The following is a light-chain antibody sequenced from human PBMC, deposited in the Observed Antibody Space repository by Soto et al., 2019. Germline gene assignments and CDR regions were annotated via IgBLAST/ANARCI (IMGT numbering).Light chain of an antibody. CDR3: QPRSNWWT. CDR1: QSVSNNY. Sequence: IGLTQSPATLSLSPEERSTLSCRVSQSVSNNYLAWCQQKPGQALRVLVYDASNRATGIPARFSGSGSGTDFTLTICRLEPEDFAVYSCQPRSNWWTFGEGAKV. J-gene: IGKJ1*01. CDR2: DAS. V-gene: IGKV3-11*01.